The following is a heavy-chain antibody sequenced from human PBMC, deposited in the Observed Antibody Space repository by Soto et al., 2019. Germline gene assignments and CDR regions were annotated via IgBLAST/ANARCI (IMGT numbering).Heavy chain of an antibody. Sequence: VQLVQSGAEVKNPGPSVKVSCKASGYTFTSYDINWVRQAPGQVLEWMGWMNPNSGNTGYAQQFQGRVTMTRNTSISTAYMELISLRSEDTAVYYCARTAPGRFYDGGQGTLVTVS. D-gene: IGHD1-26*01. V-gene: IGHV1-8*01. CDR2: MNPNSGNT. CDR1: GYTFTSYD. J-gene: IGHJ4*02. CDR3: ARTAPGRFYD.